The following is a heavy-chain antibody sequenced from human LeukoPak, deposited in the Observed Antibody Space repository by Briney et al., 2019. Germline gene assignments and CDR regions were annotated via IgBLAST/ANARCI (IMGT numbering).Heavy chain of an antibody. CDR3: ARHDYYGSLNWFDP. CDR2: IYYSGTT. V-gene: IGHV4-39*01. Sequence: SETLSLTCLVSGGSLNSPNYYWGWLRQPPGKGLEWIGTIYYSGTTYYNPSLKSRLTISVDTSKNQFSLKLTSVTAADTAVYYCARHDYYGSLNWFDPWGQGTLITVSS. D-gene: IGHD3-10*01. J-gene: IGHJ5*02. CDR1: GGSLNSPNYY.